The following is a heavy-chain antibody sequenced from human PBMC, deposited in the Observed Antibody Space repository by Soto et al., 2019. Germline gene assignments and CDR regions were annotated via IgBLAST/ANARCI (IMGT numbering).Heavy chain of an antibody. Sequence: QVQLVESGGGVVQPGRSLRLSCAASGFTFSSYGMHWVRQAPGKGLEWVAVIAYVGSNKYYADPVKGRFTISRANSKNTLDLQMNSRRAEDTAGYYGAKDVVVGATTGGGDDDYYYGMDVWGQGTTVTVSS. CDR3: AKDVVVGATTGGGDDDYYYGMDV. J-gene: IGHJ6*02. D-gene: IGHD1-26*01. V-gene: IGHV3-30*18. CDR2: IAYVGSNK. CDR1: GFTFSSYG.